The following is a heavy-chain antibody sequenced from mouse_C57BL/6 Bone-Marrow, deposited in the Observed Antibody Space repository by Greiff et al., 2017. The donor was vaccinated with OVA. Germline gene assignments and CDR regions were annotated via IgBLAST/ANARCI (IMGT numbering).Heavy chain of an antibody. CDR1: GYTFTSYW. J-gene: IGHJ4*01. CDR3: AVIYYYGSSYVYYAMDY. Sequence: QVQLQQPGAELVKPGASVKMSCKASGYTFTSYWITWVKQRPGQGLEWIGDIYPGSGSTNYNEKFKSKATLTVDTSSSTAYMQLSSLTSEDSAVYYCAVIYYYGSSYVYYAMDYWGQGTSVTVSS. V-gene: IGHV1-55*01. CDR2: IYPGSGST. D-gene: IGHD1-1*01.